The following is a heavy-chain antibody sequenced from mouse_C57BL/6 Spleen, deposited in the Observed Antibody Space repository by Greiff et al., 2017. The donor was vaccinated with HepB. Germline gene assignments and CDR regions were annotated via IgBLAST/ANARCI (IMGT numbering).Heavy chain of an antibody. V-gene: IGHV7-3*01. Sequence: EVNLVESGGGLVQPGGSLSLSCAASGFTFTDYYMSWVRQPPGKALEWLGFIRNKANGYTTEYSASVKGRFTISRDNSQSILYLQMNSLRAEDSATYYCARSRNRYFDYWGQGTTLTVSS. CDR2: IRNKANGYTT. CDR1: GFTFTDYY. J-gene: IGHJ2*01. CDR3: ARSRNRYFDY.